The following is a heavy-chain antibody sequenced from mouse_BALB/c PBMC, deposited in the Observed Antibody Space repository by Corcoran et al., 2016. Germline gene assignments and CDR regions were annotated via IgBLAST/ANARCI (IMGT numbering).Heavy chain of an antibody. J-gene: IGHJ3*01. D-gene: IGHD2-12*01. V-gene: IGHV14-3*02. CDR2: IDPANGNT. Sequence: EVQLQQSGAELVRPGASVKLSCTASGFNIKDTYMHWVKQRPEQGLEWIGRIDPANGNTKYDPKFQGKATITADTSSNTADLQLNSLTSEDTAVYYCARPPSNDPFAYWGQGTLVTVSA. CDR1: GFNIKDTY. CDR3: ARPPSNDPFAY.